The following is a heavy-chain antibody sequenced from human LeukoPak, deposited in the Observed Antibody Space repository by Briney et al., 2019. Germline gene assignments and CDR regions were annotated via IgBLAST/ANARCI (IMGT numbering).Heavy chain of an antibody. Sequence: ETLSLTCAVYGGSFSGYYWSWIRQPPGKGLEWVSAINGSGGSTYYADSVKGRFTISRDNSKNTLYLQMNSLRAEDTAVYYCAKVYSSSRDYWGQGTLVTVSS. J-gene: IGHJ4*02. CDR3: AKVYSSSRDY. CDR2: INGSGGST. CDR1: GGSFSGYY. V-gene: IGHV3-23*01. D-gene: IGHD6-13*01.